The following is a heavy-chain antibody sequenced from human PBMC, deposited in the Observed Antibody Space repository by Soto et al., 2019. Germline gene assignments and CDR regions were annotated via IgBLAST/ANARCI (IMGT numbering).Heavy chain of an antibody. J-gene: IGHJ4*02. Sequence: EVQLVESGGGLVQPGGSLRLPCAASGFTFSTYWMTWVRQPPGKGLEWVASINQDGSERYYVDSVRGRFTISRDNAKNSLYLQMNSLRAEDMAVYYCVCGGNFFVYWGQGTLVTVSP. CDR2: INQDGSER. D-gene: IGHD3-16*01. CDR3: VCGGNFFVY. V-gene: IGHV3-7*01. CDR1: GFTFSTYW.